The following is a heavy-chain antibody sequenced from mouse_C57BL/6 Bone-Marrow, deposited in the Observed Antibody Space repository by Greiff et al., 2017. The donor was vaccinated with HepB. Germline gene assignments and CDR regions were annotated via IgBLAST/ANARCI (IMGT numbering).Heavy chain of an antibody. V-gene: IGHV1-9*01. CDR2: ILPGSGST. Sequence: QVQLQQSGAELMKPGASVKLSCKATGYTFTGYWIEWVKQRPGHGLEWIGEILPGSGSTNYNDKFKGKATFTADTSSNTAYMQLSSLTTEDSAIYYCARSDGNPAWFAYWGQGTLVTVAA. CDR3: ARSDGNPAWFAY. CDR1: GYTFTGYW. J-gene: IGHJ3*01. D-gene: IGHD2-1*01.